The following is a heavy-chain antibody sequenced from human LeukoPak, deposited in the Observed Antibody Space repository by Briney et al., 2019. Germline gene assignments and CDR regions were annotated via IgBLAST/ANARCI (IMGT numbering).Heavy chain of an antibody. V-gene: IGHV5-51*01. CDR1: GYSFTSYW. CDR2: IYPGDSDT. CDR3: ARLSCSSTSCYMWPHAVYYYYGMDV. J-gene: IGHJ6*02. D-gene: IGHD2-2*02. Sequence: GESLKISCKGSGYSFTSYWIGWVRQMPGKGLEWMGIIYPGDSDTRYSPSFQGQVTISADKSISTAYLQWSSLKASDTAMYYCARLSCSSTSCYMWPHAVYYYYGMDVWGQGTTVTVSS.